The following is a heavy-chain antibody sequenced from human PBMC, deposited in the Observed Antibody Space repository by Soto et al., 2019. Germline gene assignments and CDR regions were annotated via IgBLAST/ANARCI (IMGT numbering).Heavy chain of an antibody. CDR3: ENLAKNYTHNMGV. CDR2: ISTSGSST. V-gene: IGHV3-11*01. D-gene: IGHD1-7*01. CDR1: GLSFSDYY. Sequence: GGSLRLSCAASGLSFSDYYMSWIRQAPGKGLEWVSLISTSGSSTDYADSVKGRFTISRDNAKNSLSLQMNSLRAEDTAVYYCENLAKNYTHNMGVGGKGTTVTVSS. J-gene: IGHJ6*03.